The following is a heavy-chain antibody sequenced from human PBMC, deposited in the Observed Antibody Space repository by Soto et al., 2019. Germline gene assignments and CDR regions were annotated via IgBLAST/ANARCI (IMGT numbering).Heavy chain of an antibody. V-gene: IGHV3-30*18. CDR1: GFTFASYG. J-gene: IGHJ6*04. D-gene: IGHD3-3*01. Sequence: LVESGGRVVRPGRSLTLSCAASGFTFASYGMHWVRQAPGKGLEVVATVSFDSKNKYYIDSVEGRFTISRDNSENTLSLQMNSLRHEYTAGYYCAKEGVEATYGFCGLDVWGAGTTGAVSS. CDR2: VSFDSKNK. CDR3: AKEGVEATYGFCGLDV.